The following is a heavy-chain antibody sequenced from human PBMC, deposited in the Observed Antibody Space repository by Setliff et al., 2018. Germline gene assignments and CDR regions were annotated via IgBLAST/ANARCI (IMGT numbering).Heavy chain of an antibody. CDR1: GFTFSNAW. Sequence: GESLKISCAASGFTFSNAWMSWVRQAPGKGLEWVGRIKSKTDGGTTDYAAPVKGRFTISRDDSKNTLYLQMNSLKTEDTAVYYCTTAVSGVYANYYYYMDVWGKGTTVTVSS. CDR2: IKSKTDGGTT. CDR3: TTAVSGVYANYYYYMDV. V-gene: IGHV3-15*01. J-gene: IGHJ6*03. D-gene: IGHD2-8*01.